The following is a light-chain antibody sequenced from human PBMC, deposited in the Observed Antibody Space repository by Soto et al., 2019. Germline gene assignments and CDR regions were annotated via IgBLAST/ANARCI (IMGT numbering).Light chain of an antibody. CDR1: SSDVGGYNY. J-gene: IGLJ2*01. Sequence: QSALTQPASVSGSPGQSITISCTGTSSDVGGYNYVSWYQQHPGKAPKLMIYDVSNRPSGVSNRFSGSKSGNTASLTISGLQAEDEADYYCSSYTRSSTLYVVFGGGTKRPS. CDR3: SSYTRSSTLYVV. V-gene: IGLV2-14*01. CDR2: DVS.